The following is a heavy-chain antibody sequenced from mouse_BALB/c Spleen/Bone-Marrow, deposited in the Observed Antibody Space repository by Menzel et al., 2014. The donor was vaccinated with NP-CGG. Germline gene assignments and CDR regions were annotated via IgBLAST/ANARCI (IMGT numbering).Heavy chain of an antibody. CDR1: GYTFTSYW. Sequence: QVQLQQSGAELAKPGASVKMSCKASGYTFTSYWMHWVKQRPGQGLEWIGYINPSTGYTEYNQKFKDKAALTADKSSSTAYMQRSSLTSEDSAVYYCARSGGGYDGFAYWGQGTLVTVSA. V-gene: IGHV1-7*01. CDR2: INPSTGYT. D-gene: IGHD2-2*01. CDR3: ARSGGGYDGFAY. J-gene: IGHJ3*01.